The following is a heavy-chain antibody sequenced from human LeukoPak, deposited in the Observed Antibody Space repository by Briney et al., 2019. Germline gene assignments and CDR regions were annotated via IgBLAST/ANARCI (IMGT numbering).Heavy chain of an antibody. Sequence: PSETLSLTCTVSGGSISSSSYYWGWIRQPPGKGLEWIGSIYYSGSTYYNPSLKSRVTISVDTSKNQFSLKLSSVTAADTAVYYCAKSGIGSWGYDYWGQGTLVTVSS. J-gene: IGHJ4*02. V-gene: IGHV4-39*07. CDR2: IYYSGST. CDR3: AKSGIGSWGYDY. D-gene: IGHD6-13*01. CDR1: GGSISSSSYY.